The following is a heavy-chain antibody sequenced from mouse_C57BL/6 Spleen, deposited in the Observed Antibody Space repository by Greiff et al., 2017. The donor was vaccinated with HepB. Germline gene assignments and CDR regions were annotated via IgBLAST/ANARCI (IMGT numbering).Heavy chain of an antibody. J-gene: IGHJ3*01. CDR3: ARFGWLLPHFAY. CDR1: GYAFSSSW. Sequence: QVQLKQSGPELVKPGASVKISCKASGYAFSSSWMNWVKQRPGKGLEWIGRIYPGDGDTNYNGKFKGKATLTADKSSSTAYMQLSSLTSEDSAVYFCARFGWLLPHFAYWGQGTLVTVSA. D-gene: IGHD2-3*01. V-gene: IGHV1-82*01. CDR2: IYPGDGDT.